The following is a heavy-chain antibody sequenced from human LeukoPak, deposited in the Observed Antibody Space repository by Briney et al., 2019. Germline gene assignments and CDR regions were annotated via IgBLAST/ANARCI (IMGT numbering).Heavy chain of an antibody. J-gene: IGHJ4*02. CDR2: INSDGSST. Sequence: GGSLRLSCAASGFTFSSYWMHWVRQAPGKGLVWVSRINSDGSSTSYADSVKGRFTIPRDNAKNTLYLQMNSLRAEDTAVYYCAREIRFLDWLSYWGQGTLVTVSS. D-gene: IGHD3-3*01. V-gene: IGHV3-74*01. CDR3: AREIRFLDWLSY. CDR1: GFTFSSYW.